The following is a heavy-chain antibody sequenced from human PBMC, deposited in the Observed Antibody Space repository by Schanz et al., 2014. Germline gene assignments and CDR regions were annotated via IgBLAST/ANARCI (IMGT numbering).Heavy chain of an antibody. D-gene: IGHD2-15*01. CDR1: GFTFSTYA. CDR3: SKDKQGSRSDDS. J-gene: IGHJ5*01. CDR2: ITNGGNT. Sequence: VQLLQSGGALVQPGGSLRLSCSASGFTFSTYAMSWARQTPGKGLEWVSSITNGGNTYYRDSVKGRFIVSRDNSKNTLYLEMNRLRVDDTAVYYCSKDKQGSRSDDSWGQGTLVTVSS. V-gene: IGHV3-23*01.